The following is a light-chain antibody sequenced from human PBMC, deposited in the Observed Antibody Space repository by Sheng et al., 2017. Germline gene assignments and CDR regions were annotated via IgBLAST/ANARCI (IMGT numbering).Light chain of an antibody. J-gene: IGKJ2*03. V-gene: IGKV3-11*01. CDR1: QSVSNS. CDR3: QYRTNWPPYS. CDR2: DAS. Sequence: DIVLTQSPATLSLSPGERATLSCRTSQSVSNSLAWYQQRPGQAPRLLIYDASDRATGIPARFSGSGSGTDFTLTISNLEPEDFAVYYCQYRTNWPPYSFGEGTKLEI.